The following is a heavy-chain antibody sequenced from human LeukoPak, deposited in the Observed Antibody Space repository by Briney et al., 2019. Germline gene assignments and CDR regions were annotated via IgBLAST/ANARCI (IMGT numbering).Heavy chain of an antibody. J-gene: IGHJ4*02. D-gene: IGHD3-10*01. CDR3: ARLMVRGVIGSDY. V-gene: IGHV3-23*01. CDR2: ISSSGGST. CDR1: AFTLSSYA. Sequence: PGGSLRLSCAASAFTLSSYAMTWVRQAPGKGLEWVSTISSSGGSTYYADSVKGRFTISRDNSKNTLFLQMNSLRGEDTAVYYCARLMVRGVIGSDYWGQGTLVTVFS.